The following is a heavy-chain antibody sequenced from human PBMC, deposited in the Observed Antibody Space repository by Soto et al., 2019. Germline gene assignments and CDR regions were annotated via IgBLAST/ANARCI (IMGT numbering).Heavy chain of an antibody. D-gene: IGHD3-22*01. Sequence: ASVKVSCKASGYTFTSYYMHWVRQAPGQGLEWMGITNPSGGSTSYAQKFQGRVTMTRDTSASTAYMELSSLRSEDTAVYYCGRAVSSYYYDSSGEPGDAFDIWGQGTMVTVSS. CDR2: TNPSGGST. J-gene: IGHJ3*02. CDR1: GYTFTSYY. V-gene: IGHV1-46*01. CDR3: GRAVSSYYYDSSGEPGDAFDI.